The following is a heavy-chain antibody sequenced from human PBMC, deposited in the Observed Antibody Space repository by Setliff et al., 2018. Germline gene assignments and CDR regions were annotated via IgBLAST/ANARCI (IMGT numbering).Heavy chain of an antibody. CDR3: ARAQSWSGGPYYFDN. V-gene: IGHV1-8*02. CDR1: GYTFTSYD. Sequence: ASVKVSCKASGYTFTSYDINWVRQATGQGLEWMGWMNPNSGNTGYVQKFQGRVTMTRSTSISTAYMDLSSLRFEDTAVYYCARAQSWSGGPYYFDNWGQGTLVTVSS. J-gene: IGHJ4*02. CDR2: MNPNSGNT. D-gene: IGHD3-3*01.